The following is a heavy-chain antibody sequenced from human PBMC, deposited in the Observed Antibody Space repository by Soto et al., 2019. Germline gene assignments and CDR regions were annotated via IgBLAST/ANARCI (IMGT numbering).Heavy chain of an antibody. D-gene: IGHD6-19*01. CDR3: ARRGSGCYYDY. CDR1: GFTFSSYA. J-gene: IGHJ4*02. CDR2: ISGSGGST. Sequence: EVQLLESGGGLVQPGGSLRLSCAASGFTFSSYAMRWVRQAPVKGLEWVSAISGSGGSTYYADSVKGRFTISRDNSKNTLYLQMNSLSAEDTAVYYCARRGSGCYYDYWGQGTLVTVSS. V-gene: IGHV3-23*01.